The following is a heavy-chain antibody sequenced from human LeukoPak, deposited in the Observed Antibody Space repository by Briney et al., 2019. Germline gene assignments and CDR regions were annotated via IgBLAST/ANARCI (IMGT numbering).Heavy chain of an antibody. CDR2: INHSGST. Sequence: SETLSLTCAVYGGSFSGYYWSWIRQPPGKGLEWIGEINHSGSTTYNPSLKSRVTMSVDTSKNQFSLKLTSVTVADTAVYYCARGLRDTSGWRAWFDPWGQGTLVTISS. J-gene: IGHJ5*02. CDR3: ARGLRDTSGWRAWFDP. V-gene: IGHV4-34*01. CDR1: GGSFSGYY. D-gene: IGHD6-19*01.